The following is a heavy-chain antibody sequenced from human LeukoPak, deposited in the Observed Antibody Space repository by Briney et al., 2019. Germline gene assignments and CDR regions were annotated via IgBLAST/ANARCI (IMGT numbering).Heavy chain of an antibody. J-gene: IGHJ6*02. D-gene: IGHD5-18*01. CDR2: ISGSGGST. CDR3: AKGESYSYGSYYYYGMDV. V-gene: IGHV3-23*01. CDR1: GFTFSSYA. Sequence: GGSLRLSCAASGFTFSSYAMSWVRQAPGKGPEWVSAISGSGGSTYYADSVKGRFTISRDNSKNTLYLQMNSLRAEDTAVYYCAKGESYSYGSYYYYGMDVWGQGTTVTVSS.